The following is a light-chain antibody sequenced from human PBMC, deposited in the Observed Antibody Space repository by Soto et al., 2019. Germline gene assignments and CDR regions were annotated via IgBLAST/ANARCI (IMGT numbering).Light chain of an antibody. V-gene: IGKV3-20*01. Sequence: EVVLKQSAGTVSLSPEGRVTLTCRASQSISSNHLAWYQHKPGQAPRLLIYGASTRATGIPARFSGSGSGTDFTLTISRLEPEDSAVYYCQQYGSSPTWTFGQGTNVAI. CDR3: QQYGSSPTWT. CDR2: GAS. CDR1: QSISSNH. J-gene: IGKJ1*01.